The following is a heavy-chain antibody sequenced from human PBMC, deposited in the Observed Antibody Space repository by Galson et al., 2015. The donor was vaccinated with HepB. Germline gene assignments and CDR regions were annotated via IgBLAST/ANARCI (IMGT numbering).Heavy chain of an antibody. J-gene: IGHJ6*02. Sequence: SVKVSCKASGYTFTGYYMHWVRQAPGQGLEWMGWINPNSGGTNYAQKFQGWVTMTRDTSISTAYLELSRLRSDDTAVYYCARDKVYSSGWYGNNYYCMDVWGQGTTVTVSS. CDR3: ARDKVYSSGWYGNNYYCMDV. D-gene: IGHD6-19*01. V-gene: IGHV1-2*04. CDR2: INPNSGGT. CDR1: GYTFTGYY.